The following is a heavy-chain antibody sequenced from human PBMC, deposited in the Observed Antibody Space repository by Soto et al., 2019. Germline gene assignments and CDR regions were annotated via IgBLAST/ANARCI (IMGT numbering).Heavy chain of an antibody. CDR1: GYIFTNYW. V-gene: IGHV5-51*01. D-gene: IGHD4-17*01. J-gene: IGHJ6*02. CDR3: AGHPNADSVGMDV. CDR2: IYPGDSDT. Sequence: PGESLKISCKGSGYIFTNYWIGWVRQMPGKGLEWMGIIYPGDSDTRYSPSFQGQVTISVDKSVSTAYLQWSSLKASDTAMYYCAGHPNADSVGMDVWGQGTTVTVSS.